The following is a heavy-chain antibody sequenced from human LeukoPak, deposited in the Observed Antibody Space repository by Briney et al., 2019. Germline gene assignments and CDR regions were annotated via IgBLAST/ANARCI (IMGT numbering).Heavy chain of an antibody. CDR3: ARSAGIAAAAYFDY. CDR2: IKQDGSEK. J-gene: IGHJ4*02. D-gene: IGHD6-13*01. Sequence: PGGSLRLSCAASGFTFSSYWMSWVRQAPGKGLEWVANIKQDGSEKYYVDSVKGRFTISRDNANDSLYLQMNSLRAEDTAVYYCARSAGIAAAAYFDYWGQGALVTVSS. V-gene: IGHV3-7*01. CDR1: GFTFSSYW.